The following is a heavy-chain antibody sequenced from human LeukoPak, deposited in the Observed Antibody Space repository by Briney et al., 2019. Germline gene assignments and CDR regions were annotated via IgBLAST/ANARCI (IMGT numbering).Heavy chain of an antibody. CDR1: GGSISSYY. D-gene: IGHD2-15*01. Sequence: KPSETLSLTCTVSGGSISSYYWSWIRQPAGKGLEWIGRIYTSGSTNYNPSLKSRVTMSVDTSKNQFSLKLSSVTAADTAVYYCARGFRGGSATLGAFDIWGQGTMVTVSS. CDR3: ARGFRGGSATLGAFDI. J-gene: IGHJ3*02. V-gene: IGHV4-4*07. CDR2: IYTSGST.